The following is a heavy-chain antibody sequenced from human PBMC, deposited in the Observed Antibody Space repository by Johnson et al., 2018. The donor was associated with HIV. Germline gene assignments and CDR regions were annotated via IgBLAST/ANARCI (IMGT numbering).Heavy chain of an antibody. D-gene: IGHD3-22*01. V-gene: IGHV3-13*01. J-gene: IGHJ3*02. CDR1: GCTFSRSD. Sequence: VQVVESGGGLVQPGGSLRLSCAASGCTFSRSDMHWVRQGRGKGLEWVSGIASACDTSSPGPVQGRFTVPRENAKNSLYLQMNSRRAGDTAVYNCVRVAYYYDSSGYSAFDIWGQGTMVTVSS. CDR2: IASACDT. CDR3: VRVAYYYDSSGYSAFDI.